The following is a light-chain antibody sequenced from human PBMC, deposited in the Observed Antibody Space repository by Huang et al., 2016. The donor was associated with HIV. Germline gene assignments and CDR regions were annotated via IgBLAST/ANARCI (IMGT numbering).Light chain of an antibody. CDR3: HQYNNWLLS. Sequence: EIVMTQSPATLSVSPGQRVTLSCRANRIVSTNLAWYQQRHGHAPSLLIYGSSTRAPGIPARFSGSWSGTDFSLTISSLQSEDFALYYCHQYNNWLLSFGGGTRV. V-gene: IGKV3-15*01. CDR1: RIVSTN. J-gene: IGKJ4*01. CDR2: GSS.